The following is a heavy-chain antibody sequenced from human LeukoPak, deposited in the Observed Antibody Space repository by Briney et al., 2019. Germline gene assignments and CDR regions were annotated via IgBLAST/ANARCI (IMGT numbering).Heavy chain of an antibody. CDR1: GYSISSGFY. CDR2: IYHSGST. J-gene: IGHJ4*02. CDR3: ARGDSGWYLGLGFDS. V-gene: IGHV4-38-2*02. Sequence: PSETLSLTCTVSGYSISSGFYWGWIRQPPGKGLQWIGSIYHSGSTYYNPSLKSRVTISVDTSKSQFSLKLSFVTAADTAVYYCARGDSGWYLGLGFDSWGQGTLVTVSS. D-gene: IGHD6-19*01.